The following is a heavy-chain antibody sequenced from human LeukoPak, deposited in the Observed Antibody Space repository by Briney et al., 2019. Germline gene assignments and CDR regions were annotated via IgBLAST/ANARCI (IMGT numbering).Heavy chain of an antibody. CDR1: GFTFGDYA. CDR3: AKDRRYYYGSGSYYDY. D-gene: IGHD3-10*01. V-gene: IGHV3-9*01. CDR2: ISWSSDNI. Sequence: GGSLRLSCTASGFTFGDYAMSWFRQAPGKGLEWVSGISWSSDNIDYADSVKGRFTISRDNAKNSLYLQMNSLRAEDTALYYCAKDRRYYYGSGSYYDYWGQGTLVTVSS. J-gene: IGHJ4*02.